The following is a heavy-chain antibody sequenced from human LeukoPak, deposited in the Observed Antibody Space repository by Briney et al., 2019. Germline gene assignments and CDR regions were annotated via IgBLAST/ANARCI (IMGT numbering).Heavy chain of an antibody. CDR3: ASRGSWGGNYFDY. D-gene: IGHD1-26*01. CDR1: GGTFSSYA. Sequence: SVKVSCKASGGTFSSYAISWVRQAPGQGLEWMGGIIPIFGTANYAQKFQGRVTITTDETTSTAYMELSSLRSEDTAVYYCASRGSWGGNYFDYWGQGTLVTVSS. J-gene: IGHJ4*02. V-gene: IGHV1-69*05. CDR2: IIPIFGTA.